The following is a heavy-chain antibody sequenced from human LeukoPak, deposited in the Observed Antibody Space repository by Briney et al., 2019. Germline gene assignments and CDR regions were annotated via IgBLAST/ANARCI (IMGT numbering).Heavy chain of an antibody. V-gene: IGHV4-59*11. CDR2: IYYSGST. Sequence: SETLSLTCTVSGGSISSHYWSWIRQPPGKGLEWIGYIYYSGSTNYNPSLKSRVTISVDTSKNQFSLKLSSVTAADTAVYYCARVAQGEQLFDYWGQGTLVTVSS. D-gene: IGHD3-16*01. CDR3: ARVAQGEQLFDY. CDR1: GGSISSHY. J-gene: IGHJ4*02.